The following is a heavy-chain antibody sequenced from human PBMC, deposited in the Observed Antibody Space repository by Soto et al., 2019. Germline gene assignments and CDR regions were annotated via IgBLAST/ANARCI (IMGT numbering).Heavy chain of an antibody. Sequence: PGGSMRISCAASGFTVSSNYMNWVRQAPGKGPEWVSVIYSGGSTYYADSVKGRFTIFRDNSKNTLHLQMNSLRAEDTAVYYCSTAMTNYYYCYGMDVWGQGTTVTVSS. D-gene: IGHD3-22*01. CDR3: STAMTNYYYCYGMDV. V-gene: IGHV3-53*01. CDR1: GFTVSSNY. J-gene: IGHJ6*02. CDR2: IYSGGST.